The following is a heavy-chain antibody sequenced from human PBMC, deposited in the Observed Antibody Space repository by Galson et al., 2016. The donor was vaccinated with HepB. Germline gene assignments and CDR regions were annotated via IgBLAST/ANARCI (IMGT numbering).Heavy chain of an antibody. D-gene: IGHD1-1*01. Sequence: SLRLSCAASGFHFSGYGMHWVRQAPGKGLEWVALIWFDGTYKYYADSVRGRFTISRDDSMNTVFLQMDSLRAEDTAVYYCARAGVGNWPDFDFWGQGALVTVSS. J-gene: IGHJ4*02. CDR3: ARAGVGNWPDFDF. CDR1: GFHFSGYG. V-gene: IGHV3-33*01. CDR2: IWFDGTYK.